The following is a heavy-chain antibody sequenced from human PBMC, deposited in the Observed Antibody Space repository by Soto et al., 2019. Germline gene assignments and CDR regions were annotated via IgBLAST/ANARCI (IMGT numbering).Heavy chain of an antibody. CDR2: INTDNGNT. J-gene: IGHJ5*02. Sequence: QVQLVQSGAEVKKPGASVKVSCKASGITYTTYAIHWVRQAPGQGLEWMGWINTDNGNTRYSQRFQGRVTLTTDTLASTVYMDLSSLTSEDTAIYYCARAISGYITWGQGTLITVSS. V-gene: IGHV1-3*04. CDR3: ARAISGYIT. D-gene: IGHD5-12*01. CDR1: GITYTTYA.